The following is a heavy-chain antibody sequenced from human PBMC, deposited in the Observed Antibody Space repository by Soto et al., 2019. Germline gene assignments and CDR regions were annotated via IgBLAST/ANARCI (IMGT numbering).Heavy chain of an antibody. CDR3: AKAISDYYAPFDF. D-gene: IGHD3-22*01. CDR2: ISPGGVNT. Sequence: ASVKVSCKAIGYSFTSHYMHWVRQAPGQGLEWMGTISPGGVNTAYAQKFIGRITMTKNTLYLQMNSLRAEDAAVYYCAKAISDYYAPFDFWGQGTLVTVSS. J-gene: IGHJ4*02. CDR1: GYSFTSHY. V-gene: IGHV1-46*01.